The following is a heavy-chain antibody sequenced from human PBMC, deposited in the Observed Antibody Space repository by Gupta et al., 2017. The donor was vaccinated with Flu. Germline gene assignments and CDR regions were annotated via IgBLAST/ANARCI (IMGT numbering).Heavy chain of an antibody. CDR1: GFSFPDYW. CDR3: AKRVYCHYFDCYTRADAWIDP. CDR2: VYPTESRT. D-gene: IGHD3-9*01. J-gene: IGHJ5*02. V-gene: IGHV5-51*01. Sequence: EVQLVQSGPEVKMPGESLKISCKGIGFSFPDYWIGWVRQMPGEVPEWVGIVYPTESRTLYGPSFRGRVTISADMSTSTIYLQWTSLRASDSGTYYCAKRVYCHYFDCYTRADAWIDPWGQGTLVTVSS.